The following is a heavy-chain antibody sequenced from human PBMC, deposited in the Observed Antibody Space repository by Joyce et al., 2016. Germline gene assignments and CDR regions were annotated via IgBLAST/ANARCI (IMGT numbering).Heavy chain of an antibody. CDR1: GGSISGDY. V-gene: IGHV4-59*01. Sequence: QVQLQESGPGLVKPSETLSLSCTVSGGSISGDYWSWIRQPPGKRLEWIGYISYSGTTSYNPSLQSRVTISVDTSKNQFSLRLNSVTAADTAVYYCARSAKYYNFWSGYYDWGQGTLVTVSS. CDR2: ISYSGTT. CDR3: ARSAKYYNFWSGYYD. J-gene: IGHJ4*02. D-gene: IGHD3-3*01.